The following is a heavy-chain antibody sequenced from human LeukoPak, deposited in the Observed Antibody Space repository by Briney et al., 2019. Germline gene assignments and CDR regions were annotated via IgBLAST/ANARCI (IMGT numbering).Heavy chain of an antibody. CDR2: IHYSGST. CDR1: GGSISSSTYY. V-gene: IGHV4-39*01. CDR3: VRHRNPITLVRGVPGSCFDY. J-gene: IGHJ4*02. D-gene: IGHD3-10*01. Sequence: SETLSLTCSVSGGSISSSTYYWGWVRQPPGKGLEWIGSIHYSGSTYYNPSLTSRGTISVDTSKNLLSLKLTSVTAADTAVYYCVRHRNPITLVRGVPGSCFDYWGQGTLVTVSS.